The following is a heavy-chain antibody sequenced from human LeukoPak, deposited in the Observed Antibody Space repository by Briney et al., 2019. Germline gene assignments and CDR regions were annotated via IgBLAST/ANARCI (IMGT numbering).Heavy chain of an antibody. CDR2: ISTSSSYI. J-gene: IGHJ4*02. V-gene: IGHV3-21*01. CDR3: ARVTRGGYDGYFDY. CDR1: GFTFSSYG. D-gene: IGHD5-12*01. Sequence: GGTLRLSCAASGFTFSSYGMNWVRQAPGKGLEWVSFISTSSSYIYYADSLKGRFTISRDNAKKSLYLQINSLRAEDTAVYYCARVTRGGYDGYFDYWGQGTLVTVSS.